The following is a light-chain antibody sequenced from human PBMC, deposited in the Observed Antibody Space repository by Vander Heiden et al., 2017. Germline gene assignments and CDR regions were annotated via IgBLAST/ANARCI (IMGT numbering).Light chain of an antibody. Sequence: DIQMTQSPSSLSASVGDRVTITCRASQSISSYLNWYQQKPAKAPKLLIYAASSLQSGVPSRFSGSGSGTDFTLTISSLQPEDFATYYCQQSYSTPLTFGGGTEVEIK. CDR3: QQSYSTPLT. J-gene: IGKJ4*01. V-gene: IGKV1-39*01. CDR1: QSISSY. CDR2: AAS.